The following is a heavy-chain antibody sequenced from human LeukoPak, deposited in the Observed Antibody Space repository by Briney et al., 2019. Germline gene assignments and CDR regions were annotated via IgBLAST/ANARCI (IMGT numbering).Heavy chain of an antibody. CDR2: INQDGRKK. V-gene: IGHV3-7*04. CDR3: ARWMGRDS. J-gene: IGHJ4*02. Sequence: GGSLRLSCAASGFSFRTHWMSWVRQAPGKGLEWVANINQDGRKKFYVDSVEGRFTISRDDAKTSLFLQMNSLRVEDTAVYYCARWMGRDSWGQGTLVTVSS. CDR1: GFSFRTHW. D-gene: IGHD2-2*03.